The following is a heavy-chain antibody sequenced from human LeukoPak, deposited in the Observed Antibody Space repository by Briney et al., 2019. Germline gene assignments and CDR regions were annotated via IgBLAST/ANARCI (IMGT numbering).Heavy chain of an antibody. D-gene: IGHD3-10*02. CDR1: GFTFSNTA. J-gene: IGHJ4*02. CDR2: ISGNGGTT. V-gene: IGHV3-23*01. Sequence: GGSLRLSCAASGFTFSNTAMSWVRQAPGKGLEWVSGISGNGGTTYYADSVKGRFTISRDNSKNTLYLQMHSLRAEDTAVYYCATMFGEEGYYFDYWGQGTLVTVSS. CDR3: ATMFGEEGYYFDY.